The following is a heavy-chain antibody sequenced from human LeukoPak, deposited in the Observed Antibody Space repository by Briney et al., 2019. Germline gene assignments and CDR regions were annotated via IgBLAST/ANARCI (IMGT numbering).Heavy chain of an antibody. Sequence: GGSLRLSCAAFGFTFSSYGMHWVRQAPGKGLEWVAVISYDGSNKYYADSVKGRFTISRDNSKNTLYLQMNSLRAEDTAVYYCAKDQTKDYYDSSGYYGFDYWGQGTLVTVSS. CDR2: ISYDGSNK. CDR3: AKDQTKDYYDSSGYYGFDY. V-gene: IGHV3-30*18. D-gene: IGHD3-22*01. CDR1: GFTFSSYG. J-gene: IGHJ4*02.